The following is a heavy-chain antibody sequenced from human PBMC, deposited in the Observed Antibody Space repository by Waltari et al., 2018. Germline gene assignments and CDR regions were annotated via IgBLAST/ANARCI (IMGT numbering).Heavy chain of an antibody. CDR3: AKPFYNWDDPLDS. CDR1: DFSFGRNA. CDR2: ISVSDDT. V-gene: IGHV3-23*01. Sequence: EVQLLESGGDFVQPGGSLSLSCALSDFSFGRNAITWVRQAPGTGLEWVAAISVSDDTYYALSVDGRFTISRDTSRNTVYLHMNSLRAEDTAVYYCAKPFYNWDDPLDSWGQGTLVTVSS. D-gene: IGHD1-20*01. J-gene: IGHJ4*02.